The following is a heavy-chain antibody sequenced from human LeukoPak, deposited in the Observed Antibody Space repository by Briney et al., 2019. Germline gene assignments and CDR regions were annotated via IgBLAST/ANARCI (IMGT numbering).Heavy chain of an antibody. D-gene: IGHD3-22*01. CDR3: AAPPEYYYDSSGYWDY. J-gene: IGHJ4*02. Sequence: PGGSLRLSCAASGFTFSSFSMNWVRQAPGKGLEWVSAISGSGGSTYYADSVKGRFTISRDNSKNTLYLQMNSLRAEDTAVYYCAAPPEYYYDSSGYWDYWGQGTLVTVSS. CDR1: GFTFSSFS. CDR2: ISGSGGST. V-gene: IGHV3-23*01.